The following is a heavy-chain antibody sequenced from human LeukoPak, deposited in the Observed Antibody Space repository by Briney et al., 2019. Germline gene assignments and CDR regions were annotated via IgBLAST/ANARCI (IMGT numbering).Heavy chain of an antibody. J-gene: IGHJ2*01. CDR2: IKQDGSEK. CDR3: ARVQTGYSSGWSSYWYFDL. CDR1: GFSFSDYW. V-gene: IGHV3-7*01. D-gene: IGHD6-19*01. Sequence: PGGSLRLSCVASGFSFSDYWMSWVRQAPGKGLEWVAKIKQDGSEKYYVDSVKGRFTISRDNAKNSLYLQMNSLRAEDTAVYYCARVQTGYSSGWSSYWYFDLWGRGTLVTVSS.